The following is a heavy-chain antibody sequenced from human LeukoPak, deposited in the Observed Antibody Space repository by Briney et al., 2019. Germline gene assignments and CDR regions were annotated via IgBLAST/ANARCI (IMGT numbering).Heavy chain of an antibody. D-gene: IGHD6-19*01. CDR1: GGSMFSSY. J-gene: IGHJ4*02. CDR2: IYTSGST. V-gene: IGHV4-4*07. Sequence: SETLSLTCTVSGGSMFSSYWTWIRQPAGKGLEWIGRIYTSGSTNYNPSLKSRVIMSVDTSKNQFSLKLSSVTAADTAVYYCARAAEYSSGWYLFDYWGQGILVTVSA. CDR3: ARAAEYSSGWYLFDY.